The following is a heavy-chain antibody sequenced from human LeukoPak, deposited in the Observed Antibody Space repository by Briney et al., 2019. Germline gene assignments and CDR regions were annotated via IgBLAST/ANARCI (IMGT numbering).Heavy chain of an antibody. Sequence: SETLSLTCTVSGGSISSYYWSWIRQPPGKGLEWIGYIYYSGSTNYNPSLKSRVTISVDTSKNQFSLKLSSVTAADTAVYYCARVYPMHSSGWPVDYWGQGTLVTVSS. CDR2: IYYSGST. V-gene: IGHV4-59*01. CDR3: ARVYPMHSSGWPVDY. CDR1: GGSISSYY. D-gene: IGHD6-19*01. J-gene: IGHJ4*02.